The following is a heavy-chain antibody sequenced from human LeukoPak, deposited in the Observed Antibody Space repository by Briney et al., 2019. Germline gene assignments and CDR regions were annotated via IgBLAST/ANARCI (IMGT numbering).Heavy chain of an antibody. CDR2: INHSGST. D-gene: IGHD6-13*01. V-gene: IGHV4-61*08. J-gene: IGHJ2*01. CDR3: ARDRKLRAAAQGWYFDL. CDR1: GGSVSSGDYY. Sequence: PSETLSLTCSVSGGSVSSGDYYWSWIRQPPGKGLEWIGEINHSGSTNYNPSLKSRVTISVDTSKNQFSLKLSSVTAADTAVYYCARDRKLRAAAQGWYFDLWGRGTLVTVSS.